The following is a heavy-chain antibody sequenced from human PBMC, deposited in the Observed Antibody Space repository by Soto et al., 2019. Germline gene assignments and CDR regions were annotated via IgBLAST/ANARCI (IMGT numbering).Heavy chain of an antibody. CDR1: GGSFSGYY. CDR3: ARGQKTYYYGSGSTCWFDP. V-gene: IGHV4-34*01. CDR2: INHSGST. D-gene: IGHD3-10*01. J-gene: IGHJ5*02. Sequence: SETLSLTCAVYGGSFSGYYWSWIRQPPGKGLEWIGEINHSGSTNYNPSLKSRGTISVDTSKNQFSLKLSSVTAAETAVYYCARGQKTYYYGSGSTCWFDPWGQGTLVTVSS.